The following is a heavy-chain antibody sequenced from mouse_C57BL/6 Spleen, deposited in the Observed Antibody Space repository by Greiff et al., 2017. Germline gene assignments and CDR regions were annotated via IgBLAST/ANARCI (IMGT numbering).Heavy chain of an antibody. D-gene: IGHD1-3*01. Sequence: VQLQQSGAELVKPGASEKISCKASGYAFSSYWMNWVKQRPGKGLEWIGQIYPGDGDTNYNGKFKGKATLTADKSSSTAYMQLSSLTSEDSAVYFCARSGCLKRAMDYWGQGTSVTVSS. J-gene: IGHJ4*01. CDR2: IYPGDGDT. V-gene: IGHV1-80*01. CDR3: ARSGCLKRAMDY. CDR1: GYAFSSYW.